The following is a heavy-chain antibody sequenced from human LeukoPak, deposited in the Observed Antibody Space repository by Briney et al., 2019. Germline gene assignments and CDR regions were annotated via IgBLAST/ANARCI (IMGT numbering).Heavy chain of an antibody. CDR2: MNPNSGNT. CDR3: ARPTTYYYDSSAYHVDGFDI. CDR1: GYTFTSYG. V-gene: IGHV1-8*02. D-gene: IGHD3-22*01. Sequence: ASVKVSCKASGYTFTSYGISWVRQAPGQGLEWMGWMNPNSGNTGYAQKFQGRVTMTRDMSTSTVYMELSSLRSEDTAVYYCARPTTYYYDSSAYHVDGFDIWGQGTLVTVST. J-gene: IGHJ3*02.